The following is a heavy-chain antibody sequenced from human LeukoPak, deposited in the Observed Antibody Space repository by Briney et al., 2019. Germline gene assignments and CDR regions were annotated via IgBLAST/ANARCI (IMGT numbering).Heavy chain of an antibody. D-gene: IGHD2-15*01. Sequence: SETLSLTCTVSGGSISSGSYYWSWIRQPAGKGLEWIGRIYTSGSTNYNPSLKSRVTISVDTSKNQFSLKLSSVTAADTAVYYCARTSEGYCSGGSCWDFYYYMDVWGKGTTVTVSS. J-gene: IGHJ6*03. CDR3: ARTSEGYCSGGSCWDFYYYMDV. V-gene: IGHV4-61*02. CDR2: IYTSGST. CDR1: GGSISSGSYY.